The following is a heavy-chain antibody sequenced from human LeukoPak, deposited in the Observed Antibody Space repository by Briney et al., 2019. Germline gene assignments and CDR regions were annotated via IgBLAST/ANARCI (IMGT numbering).Heavy chain of an antibody. CDR3: ASHDAFDI. Sequence: SDTLSLTCTVSGGSISSSSYYWGWIRQPPGKGLEWIGSIYYSGSTNYNPSLKSRVTISVDTSKNQFSLKLSSVTAADTAVYYCASHDAFDIWGQGTMVTVSS. J-gene: IGHJ3*02. CDR2: IYYSGST. CDR1: GGSISSSSYY. V-gene: IGHV4-39*07.